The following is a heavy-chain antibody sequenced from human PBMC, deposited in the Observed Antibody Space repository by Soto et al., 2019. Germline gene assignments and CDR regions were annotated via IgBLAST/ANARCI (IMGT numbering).Heavy chain of an antibody. CDR3: ARMAQVVAAQVDV. D-gene: IGHD2-15*01. CDR1: GGSISSYY. Sequence: SETLSLTCTVSGGSISSYYWSWIRQPPGKGLEWIGYIYYSGSTNYNPSLKSRVTISVDTSKNQFSLKLSSVTAADTAVYYCARMAQVVAAQVDVWAKGPRSPSPQ. CDR2: IYYSGST. J-gene: IGHJ6*04. V-gene: IGHV4-59*01.